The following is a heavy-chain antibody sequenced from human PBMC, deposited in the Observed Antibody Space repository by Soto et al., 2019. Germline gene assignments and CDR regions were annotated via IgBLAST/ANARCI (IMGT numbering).Heavy chain of an antibody. Sequence: PSETLSLTCTVSGGSISSGDYYWSWIRQPPGKGLEWIGYIYYSGSTYYNPSLKSRVTISVDTSKNQFSLKLSSVTAADTAVYYCAREYSSSSRYYYYGMDVWGQGTTVTVS. J-gene: IGHJ6*02. D-gene: IGHD6-6*01. CDR2: IYYSGST. V-gene: IGHV4-30-4*01. CDR1: GGSISSGDYY. CDR3: AREYSSSSRYYYYGMDV.